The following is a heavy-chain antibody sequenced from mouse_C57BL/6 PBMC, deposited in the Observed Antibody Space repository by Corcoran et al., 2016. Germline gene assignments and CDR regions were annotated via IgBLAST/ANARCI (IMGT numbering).Heavy chain of an antibody. CDR3: ARGCRYGSREAYFDV. Sequence: HIQLQQSGPELVKPGASVKISCKASGYTFTDFYINWVKQRPGQGLEWIGWISPGSGNTKYNEKFKGKATLTVDNSSSTAYMELRSLTSEDTAVYYCARGCRYGSREAYFDVWRTGTTVIVSS. D-gene: IGHD1-1*01. J-gene: IGHJ1*03. V-gene: IGHV1-84*02. CDR2: ISPGSGNT. CDR1: GYTFTDFY.